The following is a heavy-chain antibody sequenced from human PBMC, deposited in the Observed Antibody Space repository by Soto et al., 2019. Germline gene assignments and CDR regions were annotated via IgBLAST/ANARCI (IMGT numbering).Heavy chain of an antibody. CDR2: MSYDGSNE. CDR1: GFTFSHYA. J-gene: IGHJ4*02. D-gene: IGHD1-26*01. CDR3: AKDGSHNFDY. Sequence: QVQLVESGGGVVQPGRSLRPAFAASGFTFSHYAMHWVRQAPGKGLEWVALMSYDGSNEYYADSVKGRFTISRDNSKNTLYLQMNSLRAEDTAVYYCAKDGSHNFDYWGQGTLVNVSS. V-gene: IGHV3-30*18.